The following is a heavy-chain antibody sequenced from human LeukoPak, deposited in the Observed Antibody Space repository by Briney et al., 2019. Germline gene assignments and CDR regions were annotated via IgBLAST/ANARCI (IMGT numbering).Heavy chain of an antibody. D-gene: IGHD3-22*01. CDR2: ISSSSNYI. CDR3: ARGSEYYDSRGYYYAWYGIDV. CDR1: GFTFKIYS. V-gene: IGHV3-21*06. J-gene: IGHJ6*02. Sequence: AGGSLRLSCAASGFTFKIYSMNWVRQAPGKGLEWVSSISSSSNYIYYADSVKGRFTISRDNAKNSLYLQMNSLRAEDTAVYYCARGSEYYDSRGYYYAWYGIDVWGQGTTVTVSS.